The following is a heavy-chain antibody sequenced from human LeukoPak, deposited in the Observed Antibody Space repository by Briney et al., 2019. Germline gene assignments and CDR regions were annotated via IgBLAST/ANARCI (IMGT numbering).Heavy chain of an antibody. V-gene: IGHV3-23*01. CDR3: AKDSYQLQSRVGYMDV. J-gene: IGHJ6*03. CDR1: GFAFSSYA. CDR2: ISGSGGST. Sequence: GGSLRLSCAASGFAFSSYAMSWVRQAPGKGLEWVSGISGSGGSTYYADSVKGRFTISRDNSKNTLYLQMNSLRVEDTAVYYCAKDSYQLQSRVGYMDVWGTGTTVTVSS. D-gene: IGHD2-2*01.